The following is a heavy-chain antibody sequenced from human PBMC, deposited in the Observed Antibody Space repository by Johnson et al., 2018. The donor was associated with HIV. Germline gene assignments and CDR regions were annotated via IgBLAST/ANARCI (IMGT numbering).Heavy chain of an antibody. CDR3: AKVHIAARWSDAFDI. J-gene: IGHJ3*02. V-gene: IGHV3-30*18. D-gene: IGHD6-6*01. CDR1: GFTFSSYG. Sequence: QVQLVESGGGVVQPGRSLRLSCAVSGFTFSSYGMHWVRRAPGKGLEWVAVISYDGSNQYSADSVKGRFTVSSDSSKNTLFLQMNSLRAEDTAVYFCAKVHIAARWSDAFDIWGQGTMVTVSS. CDR2: ISYDGSNQ.